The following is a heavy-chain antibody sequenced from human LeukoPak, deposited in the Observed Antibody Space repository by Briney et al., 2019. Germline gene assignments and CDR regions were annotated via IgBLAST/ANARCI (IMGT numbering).Heavy chain of an antibody. D-gene: IGHD3-3*01. CDR2: IPSDGRKK. V-gene: IGHV3-30*02. CDR1: GFRFSDYG. J-gene: IGHJ4*02. CDR3: ARDMVRGDDSGYYPFDY. Sequence: GGSLILSCAASGFRFSDYGVHWVRQPPGAGLEWLAFIPSDGRKKYYSDSVKGRLTVSRDNSRNTLYLQMNSLRPEDTAVYYCARDMVRGDDSGYYPFDYWGQGTLVIVSS.